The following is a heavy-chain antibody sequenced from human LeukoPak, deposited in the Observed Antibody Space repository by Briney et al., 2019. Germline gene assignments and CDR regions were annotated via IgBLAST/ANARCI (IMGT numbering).Heavy chain of an antibody. CDR1: GGTFSSYA. J-gene: IGHJ6*03. Sequence: SVKVSCKASGGTFSSYAISWVRQAPGQGLEWMGGIIPIFGTANYAQKFQDRVTITADKSTSTAYMELSSLRSEDTAVYYCARVVGLTGYSSSWYSGYYYYMDVWGQGTMVTVSS. V-gene: IGHV1-69*06. CDR2: IIPIFGTA. CDR3: ARVVGLTGYSSSWYSGYYYYMDV. D-gene: IGHD6-13*01.